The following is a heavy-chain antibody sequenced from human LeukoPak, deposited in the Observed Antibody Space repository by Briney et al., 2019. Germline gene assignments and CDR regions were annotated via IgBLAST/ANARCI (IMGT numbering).Heavy chain of an antibody. D-gene: IGHD3/OR15-3a*01. J-gene: IGHJ4*02. Sequence: PSETLSLTCTVSGGSISSSSYYWGWIRQPPGKGLEWIGNIYYSGSTYYNPSLKSRVTISVDTSMNQFSLKLSSVTAADTAVYYCARNFWTYYFDYWGQGTLVTVSS. CDR1: GGSISSSSYY. CDR3: ARNFWTYYFDY. V-gene: IGHV4-39*07. CDR2: IYYSGST.